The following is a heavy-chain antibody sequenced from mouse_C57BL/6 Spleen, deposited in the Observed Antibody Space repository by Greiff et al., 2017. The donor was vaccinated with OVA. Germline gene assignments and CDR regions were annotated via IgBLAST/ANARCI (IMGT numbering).Heavy chain of an antibody. CDR3: ARRNYDEAMDY. CDR2: ISSGSSTI. J-gene: IGHJ4*01. D-gene: IGHD2-4*01. CDR1: GFTFSDYG. Sequence: EVKLQESGGGLVKPGGSLKLSCAASGFTFSDYGMHWVRQAPEKGLEWVAYISSGSSTIYYADTVKGRFTISRDNAKNTLFLQMTSLRSEDTAMYYCARRNYDEAMDYWGQGTSVTVSS. V-gene: IGHV5-17*01.